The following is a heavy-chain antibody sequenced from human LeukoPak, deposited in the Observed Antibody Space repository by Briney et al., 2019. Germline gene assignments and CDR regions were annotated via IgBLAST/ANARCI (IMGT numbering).Heavy chain of an antibody. CDR2: IYSSGIT. J-gene: IGHJ4*02. CDR3: ARSLGYFDL. V-gene: IGHV4-59*08. CDR1: GGSISCYY. D-gene: IGHD6-6*01. Sequence: PSETLSLTCSVSGGSISCYYWTWIRQPPGKGLEWIGYIYSSGITNYNPSLKSRVTMSVDTSKNQFSLKLSSVTAADTAVYYCARSLGYFDLCGQGSLVTVSS.